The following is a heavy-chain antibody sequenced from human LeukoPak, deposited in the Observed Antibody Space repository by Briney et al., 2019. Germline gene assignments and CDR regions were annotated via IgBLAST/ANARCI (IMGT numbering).Heavy chain of an antibody. D-gene: IGHD1-1*01. CDR1: GFTLSSYW. J-gene: IGHJ6*02. CDR2: INNDGVST. CDR3: ARDLKGELPYYYYYGMDV. V-gene: IGHV3-74*01. Sequence: GGSLRLSCATSGFTLSSYWMHWVRQVPGKGLEWLSRINNDGVSTSYADSVKGRFTISRDNAKNTLYLRMNSLRAEDTAIYYCARDLKGELPYYYYYGMDVWGQGTTVTVSS.